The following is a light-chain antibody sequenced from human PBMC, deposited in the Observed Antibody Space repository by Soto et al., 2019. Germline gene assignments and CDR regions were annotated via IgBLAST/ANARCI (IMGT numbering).Light chain of an antibody. CDR2: DTS. J-gene: IGKJ1*01. V-gene: IGKV3-15*01. CDR3: QQYTEWPLT. CDR1: QGIGDT. Sequence: EVVMRQSPVPLSVSPWEGAPTHCRASQGIGDTLAWYQHKPGQTPRLLIYDTSTMATGVPARFSGSRSGTEFTLTINSLQSEDFAVYYCQQYTEWPLTFGQGTKVDIK.